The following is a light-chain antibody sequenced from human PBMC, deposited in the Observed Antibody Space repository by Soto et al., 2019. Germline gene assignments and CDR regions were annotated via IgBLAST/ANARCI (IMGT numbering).Light chain of an antibody. J-gene: IGKJ3*01. CDR1: QGVTPAY. CDR2: GAS. Sequence: EIVLTQSPGTLSLSPGERATLSCRASQGVTPAYLAWYQHKPGQAPRLLIFGASTRATGIPDRFGGSGSGTDFTLTISRLEPEDFAVYSCQQYGGSPLFTFGPGTRVDLK. CDR3: QQYGGSPLFT. V-gene: IGKV3-20*01.